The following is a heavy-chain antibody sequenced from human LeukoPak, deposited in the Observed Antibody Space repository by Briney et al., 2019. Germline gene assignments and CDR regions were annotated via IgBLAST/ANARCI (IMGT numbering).Heavy chain of an antibody. CDR3: ARARGIFDSSGMFDP. CDR2: IYHSGST. D-gene: IGHD3-22*01. J-gene: IGHJ5*02. V-gene: IGHV4-59*12. CDR1: GGSISSYY. Sequence: PSETLSLTCTVSGGSISSYYWSWIRQPPGKGLEWIGYIYHSGSTYYNPSLKSRVTISVDRSKNQFSLKLSSVTAADTAVYYCARARGIFDSSGMFDPWGQGTLVTVSS.